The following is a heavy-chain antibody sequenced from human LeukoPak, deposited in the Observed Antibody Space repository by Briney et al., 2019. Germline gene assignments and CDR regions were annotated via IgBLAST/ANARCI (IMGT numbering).Heavy chain of an antibody. Sequence: GGSLRLSCAASGFTFSSYSMNWVRQAPGKGLEWVSYISSSSSTIYYADSVKGRFTISRDNAKNSLYLQMNSLRAEDTAVYYCARDKPPYYYDSSGYHYFDYWGQGTLVTVSS. CDR2: ISSSSSTI. J-gene: IGHJ4*02. V-gene: IGHV3-48*01. CDR3: ARDKPPYYYDSSGYHYFDY. D-gene: IGHD3-22*01. CDR1: GFTFSSYS.